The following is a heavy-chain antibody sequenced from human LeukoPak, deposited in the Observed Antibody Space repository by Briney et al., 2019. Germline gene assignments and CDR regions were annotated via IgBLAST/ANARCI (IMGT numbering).Heavy chain of an antibody. Sequence: GGSLRLSCAASGFTFDDYTMHWVRQAPGKGLEWVSLISWDGGSTYYADSVKGRFTISRDNSKNTLYLQMNSLRAEDTAVYYCAREIWGEMATVDYWGQGTLVTVSS. CDR2: ISWDGGST. J-gene: IGHJ4*02. D-gene: IGHD5-24*01. CDR1: GFTFDDYT. CDR3: AREIWGEMATVDY. V-gene: IGHV3-43*01.